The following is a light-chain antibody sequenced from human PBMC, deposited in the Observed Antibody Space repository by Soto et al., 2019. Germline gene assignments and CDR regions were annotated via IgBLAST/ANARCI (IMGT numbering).Light chain of an antibody. V-gene: IGLV2-14*01. CDR1: SSDIGTYNY. J-gene: IGLJ3*02. CDR2: EVS. Sequence: QSVLTQPASVSGSPGQSITISCTGTSSDIGTYNYVSWYQQHPGKVPKLMIYEVSNRPSGVSNRFSGSESGNTASLAISGLQAEDEADYYCSSYTTSSTQVFGGGTKVTVL. CDR3: SSYTTSSTQV.